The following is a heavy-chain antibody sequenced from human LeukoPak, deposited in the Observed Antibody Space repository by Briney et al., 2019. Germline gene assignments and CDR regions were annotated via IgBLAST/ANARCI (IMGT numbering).Heavy chain of an antibody. V-gene: IGHV3-11*01. J-gene: IGHJ4*02. CDR1: GFTFSDYY. D-gene: IGHD2-2*01. CDR2: ISSSGSTI. Sequence: GGSLRLSCAASGFTFSDYYMSWIRQAPGKGLEWVSYISSSGSTIYYADSVRGRFTISRDNAKNSLYLQMNSLRAEDTAVYYCARVLVGSSTSLQYYFDYWGQGTLVTVSS. CDR3: ARVLVGSSTSLQYYFDY.